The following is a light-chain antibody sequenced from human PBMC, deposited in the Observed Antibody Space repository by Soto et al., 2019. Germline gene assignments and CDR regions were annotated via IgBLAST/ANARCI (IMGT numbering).Light chain of an antibody. V-gene: IGKV2D-29*01. Sequence: DIVMTQTPLSLSVTPGQPASISCKSSQSLLHSDGKTYLYWYLQKPGQPPQLLIYEVSNRFFGVPDSFSGSGAVTDFTLKSSRVEAEDVGLYYCMLSTQVPLTFGQGTRLEIK. J-gene: IGKJ5*01. CDR2: EVS. CDR1: QSLLHSDGKTY. CDR3: MLSTQVPLT.